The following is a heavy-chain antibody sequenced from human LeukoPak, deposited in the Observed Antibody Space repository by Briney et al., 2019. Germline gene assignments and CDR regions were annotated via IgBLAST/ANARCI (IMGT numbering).Heavy chain of an antibody. CDR1: GFTVSSNY. Sequence: GGSLRLSCAASGFTVSSNYMSWVRQAPGKGLEWVSVIYSGGSTYYVDSVKGRFTISRDNSKNTLYLQMNSLRAEDTAVYYCARDRRCSGGSCYYFDYWGQGTRVIVSS. CDR3: ARDRRCSGGSCYYFDY. J-gene: IGHJ4*02. CDR2: IYSGGST. V-gene: IGHV3-53*01. D-gene: IGHD2-15*01.